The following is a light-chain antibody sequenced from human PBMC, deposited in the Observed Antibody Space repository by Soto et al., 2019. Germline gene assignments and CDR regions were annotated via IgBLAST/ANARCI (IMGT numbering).Light chain of an antibody. CDR1: QSVNSN. V-gene: IGKV3-15*01. CDR2: GAS. J-gene: IGKJ1*01. CDR3: QQYNNWPRT. Sequence: EIVMTQSPATLSVSPGERATLSCRASQSVNSNLAWYQQKSGQAPRLLIYGASTRATSIPARFSGSGSGTEFTLTISSLQSEDFAVHYCQQYNNWPRTFGQGTKV.